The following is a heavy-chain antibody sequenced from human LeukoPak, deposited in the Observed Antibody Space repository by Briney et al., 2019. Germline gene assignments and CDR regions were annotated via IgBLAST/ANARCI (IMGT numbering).Heavy chain of an antibody. D-gene: IGHD3-22*01. CDR3: ARGLGDYYDSSGYYD. CDR1: GYTFTSYY. V-gene: IGHV1-69*13. Sequence: SVKVSCKASGYTFTSYYMHWVRQAPGQGLEWMGGIIPIFGTANYAQKFQGRVTITADESTSTAYMELSSLRSEDTAVYYCARGLGDYYDSSGYYDWGQGTLVTVSS. CDR2: IIPIFGTA. J-gene: IGHJ4*02.